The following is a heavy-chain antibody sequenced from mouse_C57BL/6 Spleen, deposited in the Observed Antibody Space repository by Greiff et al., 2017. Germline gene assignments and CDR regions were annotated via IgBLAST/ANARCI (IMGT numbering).Heavy chain of an antibody. J-gene: IGHJ2*01. CDR2: IDPSDSYT. CDR1: GYTFTSYW. CDR3: ARGGNSYGAYFDY. V-gene: IGHV1-69*01. Sequence: VQLQQPGAELVMPGASVKLSCKASGYTFTSYWMHWVKQRPGQGLEWIGEIDPSDSYTNYNQKFKGKSTLTVDKSSSTAYMQLSSLTSEDSAVYYCARGGNSYGAYFDYWGQGTTLTVSS. D-gene: IGHD2-1*01.